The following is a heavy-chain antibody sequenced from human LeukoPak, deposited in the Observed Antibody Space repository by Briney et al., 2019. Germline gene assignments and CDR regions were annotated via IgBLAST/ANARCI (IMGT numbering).Heavy chain of an antibody. J-gene: IGHJ4*02. Sequence: GGSLRLSCAASGFTFSSYGIHWVRQAPGKGLQWVAVISYDGSNKIYADSVKGRFTISRDNSKNTLYLQMNSLRAEDTAVYYCAKTPTPGSGSYYNGSPIDYWGQGTLVTVSS. CDR3: AKTPTPGSGSYYNGSPIDY. CDR2: ISYDGSNK. V-gene: IGHV3-30*18. D-gene: IGHD3-10*01. CDR1: GFTFSSYG.